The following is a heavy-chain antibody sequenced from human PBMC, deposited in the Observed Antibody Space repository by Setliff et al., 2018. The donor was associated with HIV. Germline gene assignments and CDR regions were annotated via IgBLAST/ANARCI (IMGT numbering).Heavy chain of an antibody. Sequence: SGPTLVNPTQTLTLTCTFSGFSLSTSGVGVGWIRQPPGKALEWLALIYWDDDKRYSPSLKSRLTITKDTSKNQVVLTMTNMDPVFTSIYYCATRPQPYGYSYGYPAHYLDYWGQGTLVTVSS. V-gene: IGHV2-5*02. D-gene: IGHD5-18*01. J-gene: IGHJ4*02. CDR1: GFSLSTSGVG. CDR3: ATRPQPYGYSYGYPAHYLDY. CDR2: IYWDDDK.